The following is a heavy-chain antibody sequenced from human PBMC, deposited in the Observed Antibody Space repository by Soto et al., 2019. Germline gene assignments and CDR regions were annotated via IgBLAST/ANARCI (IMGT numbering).Heavy chain of an antibody. J-gene: IGHJ5*02. Sequence: SLTCAVCGGSISSGGYSWSWIRQPPGKGLEWIGYIYHSGSTYYNPSLKSRVTISVDRSKNQFSLKLSSVTAADTAVYYCARDPTPWGQGTLVTVSS. CDR3: ARDPTP. CDR1: GGSISSGGYS. CDR2: IYHSGST. V-gene: IGHV4-30-2*01.